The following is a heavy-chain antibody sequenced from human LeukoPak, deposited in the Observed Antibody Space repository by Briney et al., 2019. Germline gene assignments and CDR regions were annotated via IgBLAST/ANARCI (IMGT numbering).Heavy chain of an antibody. CDR2: ISGSGGST. J-gene: IGHJ6*03. Sequence: GGSLRLSCAASGFTFSSYAMSWVRQAPGKGLEWVSAISGSGGSTYYADSVKGRFTISRDNSKNTLYLQMNSLRAEDTAVYYCAKPPSYGDYSSSDNYYYMDVWGKGTTVTVSS. V-gene: IGHV3-23*01. D-gene: IGHD4-17*01. CDR3: AKPPSYGDYSSSDNYYYMDV. CDR1: GFTFSSYA.